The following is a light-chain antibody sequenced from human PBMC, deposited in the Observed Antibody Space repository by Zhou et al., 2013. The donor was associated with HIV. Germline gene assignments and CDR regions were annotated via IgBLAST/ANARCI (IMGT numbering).Light chain of an antibody. J-gene: IGKJ2*01. CDR3: QQYGRSLYT. CDR1: QSVGTY. CDR2: EAS. Sequence: EILLTQSPVTLSLSPGERATLSCRASQSVGTYLSWYQHKPGQAPRLLIYEASARATGIPDRFSGSGSGTDFTLTISRLEPEDFAVYYCQQYGRSLYTFGQGTKLEIK. V-gene: IGKV3-20*01.